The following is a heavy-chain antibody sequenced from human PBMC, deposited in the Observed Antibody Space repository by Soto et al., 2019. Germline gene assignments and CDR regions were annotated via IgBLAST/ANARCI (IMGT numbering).Heavy chain of an antibody. CDR2: IYYSGST. V-gene: IGHV4-30-4*01. Sequence: QVQLQESGPGLVKPSQTLSLTCTVSGGSISSGDYYWSWIRQPPGKGLEWIGYIYYSGSTYYNPSLKSRVTISVDTSKNQFSLKLSSVTAADTAVYYCSIRSGDSSGXYREEPVDYWGQGTLVTVSS. J-gene: IGHJ4*02. D-gene: IGHD3-22*01. CDR3: SIRSGDSSGXYREEPVDY. CDR1: GGSISSGDYY.